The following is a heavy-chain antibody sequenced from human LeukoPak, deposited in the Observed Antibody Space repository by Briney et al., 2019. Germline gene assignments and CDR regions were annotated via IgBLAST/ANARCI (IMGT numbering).Heavy chain of an antibody. D-gene: IGHD6-19*01. CDR3: ARLASSGWYSEDAFDI. Sequence: GESLKISCQGSGHSFTSYWIGWVRQLPGKGLEWMGIIFPDDPDTRYSPSFQGQVTISADKSVTTAYLQWTSLKASDTAIYYCARLASSGWYSEDAFDIWGQGTMVTVSS. V-gene: IGHV5-51*01. CDR1: GHSFTSYW. CDR2: IFPDDPDT. J-gene: IGHJ3*02.